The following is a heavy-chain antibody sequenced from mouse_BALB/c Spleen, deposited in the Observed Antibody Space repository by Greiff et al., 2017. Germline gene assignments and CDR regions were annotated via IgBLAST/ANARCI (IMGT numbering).Heavy chain of an antibody. CDR2: IWAGGST. Sequence: VMLVESGPGLVAPSQSLSITCTVSGFSLTSYGVHWVRQPPGKGLEWLGVIWAGGSTNYNSALMSRLSISKDNSKSQVFLKMNSLQTDDTAMYYCARDGGYDYDGYAMDYWGQGTSVTVSS. CDR3: ARDGGYDYDGYAMDY. J-gene: IGHJ4*01. D-gene: IGHD2-4*01. V-gene: IGHV2-9*02. CDR1: GFSLTSYG.